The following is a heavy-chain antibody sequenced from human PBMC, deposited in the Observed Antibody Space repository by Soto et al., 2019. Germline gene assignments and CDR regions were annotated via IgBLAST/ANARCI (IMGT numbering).Heavy chain of an antibody. Sequence: PSVKVSCKVSGYTLTELSMHWVRQAPGKGLEWMGGFDPEDGETIYAQKFQGRVTMTEDTSTDTAYMELSSLRSEDTAVYYCATDSAAIDYYYYGMDVWGQGTTVTVSS. CDR1: GYTLTELS. CDR3: ATDSAAIDYYYYGMDV. CDR2: FDPEDGET. V-gene: IGHV1-24*01. D-gene: IGHD2-2*02. J-gene: IGHJ6*02.